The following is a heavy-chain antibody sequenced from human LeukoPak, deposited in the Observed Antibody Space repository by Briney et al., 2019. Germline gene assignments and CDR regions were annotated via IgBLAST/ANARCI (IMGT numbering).Heavy chain of an antibody. CDR2: FSRDGVNR. D-gene: IGHD5-12*01. CDR1: GFSFNNSA. J-gene: IGHJ5*02. CDR3: ATGKLDASGFDFMLPS. Sequence: QPGGSLRLSCAASGFSFNNSAMHWVRQAPGKGLEGVDVFSRDGVNRYYRDSVKGRFTISRDNSKNTLYLQMNSLRHEDTAIYYCATGKLDASGFDFMLPSWGQGTLVSVSS. V-gene: IGHV3-30*10.